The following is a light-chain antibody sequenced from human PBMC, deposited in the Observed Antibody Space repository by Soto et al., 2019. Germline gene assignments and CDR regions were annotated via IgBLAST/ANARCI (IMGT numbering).Light chain of an antibody. Sequence: EIVMTQSPATLSVSPGERVTLSCRASQTVNSDLAWYQQKSGQAPRLLIYSASTRATGIPARFSGSGSGTEFTLTISSLQSADFALYYCQQYNDWPQLTFGGGTNVEIK. V-gene: IGKV3-15*01. CDR2: SAS. CDR1: QTVNSD. CDR3: QQYNDWPQLT. J-gene: IGKJ4*01.